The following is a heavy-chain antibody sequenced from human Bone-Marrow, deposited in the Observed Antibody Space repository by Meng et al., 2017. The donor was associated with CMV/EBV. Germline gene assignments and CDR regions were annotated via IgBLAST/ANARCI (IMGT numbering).Heavy chain of an antibody. Sequence: GGSLRLSCAASGFTFSSYAMHWVRQAPGKGLEWVAVISYDGSNKYYADSVKGRFTISRDNSKNTLYLQMNSLRAEDTAVYYCARENDDYTFYYYYGMDVWGQGTTVTVSS. CDR2: ISYDGSNK. CDR1: GFTFSSYA. D-gene: IGHD4-11*01. V-gene: IGHV3-30-3*01. J-gene: IGHJ6*02. CDR3: ARENDDYTFYYYYGMDV.